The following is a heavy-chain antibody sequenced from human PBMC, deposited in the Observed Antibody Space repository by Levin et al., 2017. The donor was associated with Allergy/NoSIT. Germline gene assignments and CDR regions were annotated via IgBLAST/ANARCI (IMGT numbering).Heavy chain of an antibody. CDR3: ARGWGSSGWFDY. V-gene: IGHV3-74*01. CDR1: GFPFSSSW. CDR2: INSDGTST. J-gene: IGHJ5*01. D-gene: IGHD6-19*01. Sequence: LSLTCAVSGFPFSSSWMHWVRQAPGKGLVWVSRINSDGTSTTYADSVKGRFTISRDNAKNTLFLQMDSLRAEDTAVYYCARGWGSSGWFDYWGQGTLVTVSS.